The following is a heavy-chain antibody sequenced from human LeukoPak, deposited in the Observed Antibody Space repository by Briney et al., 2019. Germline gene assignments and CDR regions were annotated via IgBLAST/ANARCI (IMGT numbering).Heavy chain of an antibody. CDR3: ARTPIAAAGKGIWYFDY. J-gene: IGHJ4*02. Sequence: GGSLRLSCAASGFTFSSYWMSWVRQAPGKGLEWVANIKQDGSEKYYADSVKGRFTISRDNAKNSLYLQMNSLRAEDTAVYYCARTPIAAAGKGIWYFDYWGQGTLVTVSS. D-gene: IGHD6-13*01. V-gene: IGHV3-7*03. CDR2: IKQDGSEK. CDR1: GFTFSSYW.